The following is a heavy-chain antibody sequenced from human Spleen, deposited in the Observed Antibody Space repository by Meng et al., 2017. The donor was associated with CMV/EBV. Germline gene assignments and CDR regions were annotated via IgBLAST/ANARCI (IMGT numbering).Heavy chain of an antibody. CDR2: ISWNSGSI. CDR3: ARDDVLMVYASLDV. Sequence: GGSLRLSCAASGFTFDDYAMHWVRQAPGKGLEWVSGISWNSGSIGYADSVKGRFTISRDNAKNSLYLQMNSLRAEDTALYYCARDDVLMVYASLDVWGQGTTVTVSS. V-gene: IGHV3-9*01. J-gene: IGHJ6*02. D-gene: IGHD2-8*01. CDR1: GFTFDDYA.